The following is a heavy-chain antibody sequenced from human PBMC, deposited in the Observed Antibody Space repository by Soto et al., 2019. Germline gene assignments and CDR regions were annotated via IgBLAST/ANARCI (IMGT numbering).Heavy chain of an antibody. D-gene: IGHD2-8*01. CDR3: ARLIKQGSDYGMDV. J-gene: IGHJ6*02. CDR2: ISGSSSYI. CDR1: GFTFSSYG. V-gene: IGHV3-21*01. Sequence: EVQLVESGGGLVKPGGSLRLSCAASGFTFSSYGMNWVRQAPGKGLEWVSSISGSSSYIYYADSMKGRFTISRDNAKNSLYLQMNSLRAEDTAVYYCARLIKQGSDYGMDVRGQGTTVTVSS.